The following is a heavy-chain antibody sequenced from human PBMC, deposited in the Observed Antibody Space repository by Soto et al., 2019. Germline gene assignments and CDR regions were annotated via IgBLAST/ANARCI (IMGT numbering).Heavy chain of an antibody. CDR1: GGTFSSYT. CDR2: IIPILGIA. CDR3: ARDLIAAYSGCGMDV. Sequence: QVQLVQSGAEVKKPGSSVKVSCKASGGTFSSYTISWLRQAPGQGLEWMGRIIPILGIANYAQKFQGRVTITADKSTSTAYMELSSLRSEDTAVYYCARDLIAAYSGCGMDVWGQGTTVTVSS. V-gene: IGHV1-69*08. J-gene: IGHJ6*02. D-gene: IGHD5-12*01.